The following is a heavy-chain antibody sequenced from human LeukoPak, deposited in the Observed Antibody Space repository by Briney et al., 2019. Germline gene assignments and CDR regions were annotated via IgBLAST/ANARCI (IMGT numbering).Heavy chain of an antibody. D-gene: IGHD5-18*01. J-gene: IGHJ4*02. V-gene: IGHV1-18*01. CDR2: ISAYNGNT. Sequence: ASVKVSCKASGYTFTSYGISWVRQAPGQGLEWMGWISAYNGNTNYAQKLQGRVTMTTDTSTSAAYMELRSLRSDDTAVYYRARGDVDTAMVPLDYWGQGTLVTVSS. CDR1: GYTFTSYG. CDR3: ARGDVDTAMVPLDY.